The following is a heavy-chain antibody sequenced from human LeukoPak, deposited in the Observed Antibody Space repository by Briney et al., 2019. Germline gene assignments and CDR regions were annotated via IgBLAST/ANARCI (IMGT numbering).Heavy chain of an antibody. CDR1: GFTFSRYS. Sequence: GGSLRLSCAASGFTFSRYSMNWVRQAPGKGLEWVSSISSSSSYIYYADSVKGRFTISRDNSKNTLYLQMNSLRAEDTAVYYCAKPARTDYADYWGQGTLVTVSS. J-gene: IGHJ4*02. CDR3: AKPARTDYADY. V-gene: IGHV3-21*04. CDR2: ISSSSSYI. D-gene: IGHD1-14*01.